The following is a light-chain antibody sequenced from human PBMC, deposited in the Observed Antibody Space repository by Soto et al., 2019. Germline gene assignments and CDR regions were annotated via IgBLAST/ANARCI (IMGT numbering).Light chain of an antibody. J-gene: IGLJ3*02. CDR2: DNN. V-gene: IGLV1-51*01. CDR3: GTWDSSLGGV. Sequence: QAVVTQPPSVSAAPGQKVTISCSGSSSNIGNNYVSWYQQLPGTAPKLLIYDNNKRPSGIPDRFSGSKSGTSATLGITGLQTGDEADYYCGTWDSSLGGVFGGGTQLTVL. CDR1: SSNIGNNY.